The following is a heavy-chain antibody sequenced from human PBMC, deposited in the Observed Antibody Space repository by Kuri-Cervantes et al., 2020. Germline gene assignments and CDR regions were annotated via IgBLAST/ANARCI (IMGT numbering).Heavy chain of an antibody. D-gene: IGHD6-19*01. V-gene: IGHV3-21*01. CDR2: ISSSSSYI. J-gene: IGHJ4*02. CDR3: ARRNSSPDAFDI. CDR1: GFTVSSNY. Sequence: GESLKISCAASGFTVSSNYMSWVRQAPGKGLEWVSSISSSSSYIYYADSVKGRFTISRDNAKNSLYLQMSSLRAEDTAVYYCARRNSSPDAFDIWGQGTLVTVSS.